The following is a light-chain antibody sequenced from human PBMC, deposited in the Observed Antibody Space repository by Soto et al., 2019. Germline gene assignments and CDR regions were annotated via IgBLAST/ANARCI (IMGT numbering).Light chain of an antibody. J-gene: IGKJ5*01. CDR3: LQGTHWPLT. V-gene: IGKV2-30*01. Sequence: DVIMTQSPLSLPVTLGQAASISCRSSQSLLYMDGNTYLTWFQQRPGQSPRRLIYKVSNRDSGVPDRFSGSGSGTVFTLKISRVEADDVGVYYCLQGTHWPLTFGQGTRLE. CDR2: KVS. CDR1: QSLLYMDGNTY.